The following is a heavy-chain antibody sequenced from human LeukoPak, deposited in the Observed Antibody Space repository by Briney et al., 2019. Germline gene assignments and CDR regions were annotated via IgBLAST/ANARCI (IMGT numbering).Heavy chain of an antibody. J-gene: IGHJ4*02. CDR1: GFTFDDYA. V-gene: IGHV3-9*03. D-gene: IGHD6-13*01. CDR3: AKDFSRSWYYFDY. Sequence: GGSLRLSCAASGFTFDDYAMHWVRQAPGKGLEWVSGISWNSGSIGYADSVKGRFTISRDNAKNSLYLQMNSLRAEDMALYYCAKDFSRSWYYFDYWGQGTLVTVSS. CDR2: ISWNSGSI.